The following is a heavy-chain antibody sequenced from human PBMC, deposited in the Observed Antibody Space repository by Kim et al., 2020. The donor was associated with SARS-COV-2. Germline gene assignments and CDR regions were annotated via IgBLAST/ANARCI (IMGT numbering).Heavy chain of an antibody. CDR2: ISAYNGNT. CDR3: AREGVRSWSGYYFDY. D-gene: IGHD6-13*01. J-gene: IGHJ4*02. V-gene: IGHV1-18*04. Sequence: ASVKVSCKASGYTFTSYGISWVRQAPGQGLEWMGWISAYNGNTNYAQKLQGRVTMTTDTSTSTAYMELRSLRSDDTAVYYCAREGVRSWSGYYFDYWGQGTLVTVSS. CDR1: GYTFTSYG.